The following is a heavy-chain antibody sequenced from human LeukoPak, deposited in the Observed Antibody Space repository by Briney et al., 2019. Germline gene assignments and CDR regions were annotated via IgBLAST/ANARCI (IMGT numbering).Heavy chain of an antibody. CDR1: GFTFSTYA. Sequence: PGGSLRLSCSASGFTFSTYAMSWVRQAPGKGLEWVSSISSSSSYIYYADSVKGRFTISRDNAKNSLYLQMNSLRAEDTVVYYCMGYCSSTSCLSSADWGQGTLVTVSS. CDR3: MGYCSSTSCLSSAD. CDR2: ISSSSSYI. D-gene: IGHD2-2*01. J-gene: IGHJ4*02. V-gene: IGHV3-21*01.